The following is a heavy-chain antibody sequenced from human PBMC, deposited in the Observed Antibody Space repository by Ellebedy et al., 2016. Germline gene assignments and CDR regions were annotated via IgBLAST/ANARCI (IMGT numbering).Heavy chain of an antibody. Sequence: GGSLRLSCAASDFPFSSYWMHWLRQAPGKGLVWVSRIHGDGTTTDYADSVQGRFTISRDNAKNTLYLQMNSLRAGDTAVYYCARELIDTVTPNLFLDLWGRGTLVTVSS. CDR2: IHGDGTTT. J-gene: IGHJ2*01. CDR3: ARELIDTVTPNLFLDL. D-gene: IGHD4-17*01. CDR1: DFPFSSYW. V-gene: IGHV3-74*01.